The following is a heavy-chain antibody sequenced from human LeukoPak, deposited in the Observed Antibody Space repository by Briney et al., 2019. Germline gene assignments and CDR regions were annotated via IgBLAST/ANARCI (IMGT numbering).Heavy chain of an antibody. J-gene: IGHJ4*02. V-gene: IGHV3-23*01. Sequence: GGSLRLSCAASGFTFRSYAMSWVRQAPGKGLEWVSAISGSGGSTYYADSVKGRFTISRDNSKNTLYLQMNSLRAEDTAVYYCAKDRDRDGDYFHYWGQGTLVTVSS. CDR1: GFTFRSYA. CDR2: ISGSGGST. CDR3: AKDRDRDGDYFHY. D-gene: IGHD4-17*01.